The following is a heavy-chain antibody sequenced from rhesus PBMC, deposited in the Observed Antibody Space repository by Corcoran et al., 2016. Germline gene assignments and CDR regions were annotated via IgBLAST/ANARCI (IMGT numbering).Heavy chain of an antibody. CDR3: ALLSSGWYNYFDY. CDR1: GGSISGYY. CDR2: IGGSSGST. Sequence: QVQLQESGPGLVKTSETLPLSCAVPGGSISGYYWNWIRQPPGNGLECIWYIGGSSGSTSYNHSLKSRITISTDTSKNQFSLKLSSVTAADTAVYYCALLSSGWYNYFDYWGQGVLVTVSS. D-gene: IGHD6-31*01. J-gene: IGHJ4*01. V-gene: IGHV4-165*02.